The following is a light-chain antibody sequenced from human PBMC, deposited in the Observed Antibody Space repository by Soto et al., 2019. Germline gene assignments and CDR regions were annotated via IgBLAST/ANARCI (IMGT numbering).Light chain of an antibody. Sequence: QPVLTQPASVSGSPGQSITISCSGTSSDIGSYDHVAWYQQFPGKSPKLIIYAVSDRPSGVSDRFSGSKSGISASLTISRLQTEDEADYYCISYNDRQSYLFGTGTKVTVL. V-gene: IGLV2-14*03. J-gene: IGLJ1*01. CDR1: SSDIGSYDH. CDR2: AVS. CDR3: ISYNDRQSYL.